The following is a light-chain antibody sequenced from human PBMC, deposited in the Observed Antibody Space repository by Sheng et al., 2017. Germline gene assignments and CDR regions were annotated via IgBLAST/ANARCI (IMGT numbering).Light chain of an antibody. V-gene: IGLV3-27*01. CDR3: YSATHNTVT. CDR2: KDT. CDR1: ILSKNN. Sequence: SYELTQPSSVSVSPGQTARIPCSGDILSKNNGRWLQQKPGQAPLLVIYKDTERPSGIPERFSGSRSGTTVTLTVSGAQLEDEADYYCYSATHNTVTFGGGTRLSVL. J-gene: IGLJ3*02.